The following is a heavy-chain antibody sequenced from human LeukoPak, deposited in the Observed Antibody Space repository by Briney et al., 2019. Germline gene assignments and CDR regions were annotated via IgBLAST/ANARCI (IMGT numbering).Heavy chain of an antibody. CDR1: GGSFSGYY. CDR3: AREQGTYYDFWSGEYYYYYMDV. V-gene: IGHV4-34*01. CDR2: INHSGST. J-gene: IGHJ6*03. Sequence: PSETLSLTCAVYGGSFSGYYWSWIRQPPGKGLEWIGEINHSGSTNYNPSLKSRVTISVDTSKSQFSLKLSSVTAADTAVYYCAREQGTYYDFWSGEYYYYYMDVWGKGTTVTVSS. D-gene: IGHD3-3*01.